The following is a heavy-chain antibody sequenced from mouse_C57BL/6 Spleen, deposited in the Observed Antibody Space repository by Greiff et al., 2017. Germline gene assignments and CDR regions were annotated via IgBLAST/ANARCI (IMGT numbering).Heavy chain of an antibody. CDR1: GYTFTDYY. J-gene: IGHJ1*03. CDR3: AREGNSLGYFDV. CDR2: INPYNGGT. Sequence: EVQLQQSGPVLVKPGASVKMSCKASGYTFTDYYMNWVKQSHGKSLEWIGVINPYNGGTSYNQKFKGKATLTVDKSSSTAYMELNSLTSEDSAVYCCAREGNSLGYFDVWGTGTTVTVSS. D-gene: IGHD6-2*01. V-gene: IGHV1-19*01.